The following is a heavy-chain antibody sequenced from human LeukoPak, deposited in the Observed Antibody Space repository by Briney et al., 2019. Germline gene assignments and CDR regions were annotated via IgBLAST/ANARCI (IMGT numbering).Heavy chain of an antibody. CDR1: GGSISSSSYY. Sequence: PSETLSLTCTVSGGSISSSSYYWGWIRQPPGKGLEWIGSIYYSGSTYYNPSLKSRVTISVDTSKNQFSLKLSSVTAADTAVYYCARAKYSYGYESFFDPWGQGTLVTVSS. CDR2: IYYSGST. D-gene: IGHD5-18*01. CDR3: ARAKYSYGYESFFDP. J-gene: IGHJ5*02. V-gene: IGHV4-39*07.